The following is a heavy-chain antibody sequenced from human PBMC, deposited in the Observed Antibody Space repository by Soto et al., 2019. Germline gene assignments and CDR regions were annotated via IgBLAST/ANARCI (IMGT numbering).Heavy chain of an antibody. Sequence: SDTLSLTCVVSGGSIISADSYWFWIRKHPGKGLEWIGYIAYSGDTYYNPSLRSRVNISADTSENKFSLTLKSVTAADTSVYFCARDFERSAIATWGQGTPVTVSS. CDR1: GGSIISADSY. J-gene: IGHJ5*02. D-gene: IGHD3-9*01. CDR2: IAYSGDT. V-gene: IGHV4-31*11. CDR3: ARDFERSAIAT.